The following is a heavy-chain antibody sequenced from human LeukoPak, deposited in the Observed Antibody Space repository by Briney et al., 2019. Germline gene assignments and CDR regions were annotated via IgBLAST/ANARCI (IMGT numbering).Heavy chain of an antibody. Sequence: GGSLRLSCAASGFTFSGSAIHWVRQASGKGLEWVGRIRNKASSYATAYAASVKGRFTISRDDSKNTAYLQMNSLKTEDTAVYYCARLDDPALTTSFDYWGQGTLVTVSS. D-gene: IGHD4/OR15-4a*01. CDR2: IRNKASSYAT. CDR3: ARLDDPALTTSFDY. CDR1: GFTFSGSA. V-gene: IGHV3-73*01. J-gene: IGHJ4*02.